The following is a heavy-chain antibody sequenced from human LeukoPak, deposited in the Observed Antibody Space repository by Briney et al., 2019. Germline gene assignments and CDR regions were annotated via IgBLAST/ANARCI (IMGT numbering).Heavy chain of an antibody. CDR3: ARNKGMDV. CDR1: GFALSSHW. Sequence: GGSLRLSCAASGFALSSHWMTWVRQVPGRGPEWVANMNRDGSETYYLDSVKGRFTISKDNAKNSLYLQMNSLRAEDTALYHCARNKGMDVWGQGTTVIVSS. J-gene: IGHJ6*02. CDR2: MNRDGSET. V-gene: IGHV3-7*03.